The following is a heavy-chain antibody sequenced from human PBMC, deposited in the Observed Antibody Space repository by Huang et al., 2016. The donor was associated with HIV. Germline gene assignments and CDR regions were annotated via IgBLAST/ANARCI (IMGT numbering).Heavy chain of an antibody. CDR2: SNSDGSST. D-gene: IGHD6-19*01. Sequence: EVQLVESVGGLVQPGVSLRLSCAASGFTFSSYWRHWVRQAPGKGLVGVSRSNSDGSSTSYADSVKGRLTISRDNAKNTLYLQMNSLRAEDTAVYYCARDSQQWLVEDYWGQGTLVTVSS. V-gene: IGHV3-74*01. J-gene: IGHJ4*02. CDR1: GFTFSSYW. CDR3: ARDSQQWLVEDY.